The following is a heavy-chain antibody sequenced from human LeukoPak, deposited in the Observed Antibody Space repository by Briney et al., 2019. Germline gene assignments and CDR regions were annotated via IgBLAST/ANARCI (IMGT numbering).Heavy chain of an antibody. CDR1: GYSISSGYY. CDR3: ATLISCIAARPAGHEY. CDR2: FFHSGRT. V-gene: IGHV4-38-2*01. D-gene: IGHD6-6*01. J-gene: IGHJ4*02. Sequence: PSETLSLTCAVSGYSISSGYYWGWIRQPPGKGLVWIGSFFHSGRTYYNPSLKSPVTISLDTSKNHFPLKLSSVTVADTAVYYCATLISCIAARPAGHEYWGEGSLVTVCS.